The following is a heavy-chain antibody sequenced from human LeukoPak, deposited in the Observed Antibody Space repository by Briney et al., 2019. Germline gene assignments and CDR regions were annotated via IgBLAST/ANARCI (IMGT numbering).Heavy chain of an antibody. D-gene: IGHD5-24*01. J-gene: IGHJ4*02. Sequence: GGSLRLSCAASGFTFTTYGMHWVRQTPGKGPEWVAVVFYDGTQRYYADSVKGRCTISRDNSKNTLDLQMNSLRVEDTATYYCVRSRGVAHSFDFWGQGALVTVSS. CDR2: VFYDGTQR. V-gene: IGHV3-30*12. CDR3: VRSRGVAHSFDF. CDR1: GFTFTTYG.